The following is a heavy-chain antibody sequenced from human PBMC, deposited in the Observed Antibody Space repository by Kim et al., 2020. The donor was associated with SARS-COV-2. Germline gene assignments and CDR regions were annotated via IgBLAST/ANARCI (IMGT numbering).Heavy chain of an antibody. CDR2: INAGNGNT. V-gene: IGHV1-3*01. Sequence: PSVKVSCKASGYTFTSYAMHWVRQAPGQRLEWMGWINAGNGNTKYSQKFQGRVTITRDTSASTAYMELSSLRSEDTAVYYCARGRSSGWYVYWGQGTLVTVSS. J-gene: IGHJ4*02. CDR3: ARGRSSGWYVY. CDR1: GYTFTSYA. D-gene: IGHD6-19*01.